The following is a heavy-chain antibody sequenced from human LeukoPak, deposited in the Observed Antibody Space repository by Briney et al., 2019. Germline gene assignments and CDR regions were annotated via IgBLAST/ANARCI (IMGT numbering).Heavy chain of an antibody. J-gene: IGHJ4*02. Sequence: GGSLRLSCAAYGFTFRSFWMGWVRQAPGKGLVWVSEINPDGSHTNYADSVKGRFTISRDNAKNTLYLQMNSLRAEDTAVYYCAKDYYDNSGYYYPSDYWGQGTLVTVSS. CDR3: AKDYYDNSGYYYPSDY. CDR1: GFTFRSFW. D-gene: IGHD3-22*01. CDR2: INPDGSHT. V-gene: IGHV3-74*01.